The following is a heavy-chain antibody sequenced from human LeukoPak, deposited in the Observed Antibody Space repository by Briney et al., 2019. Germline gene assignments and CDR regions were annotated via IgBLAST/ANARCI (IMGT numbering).Heavy chain of an antibody. Sequence: GGSLRLSFAASGFTVSSNYMSWVRQAPGKGLEWVSVIYSGGSTYYADSVKGRFTISRDNSKDTLYLQMNSLRAEDTAVYYYARVSPPGYSYGSYFDYWGQGTLVTVSS. V-gene: IGHV3-53*01. D-gene: IGHD5-18*01. J-gene: IGHJ4*02. CDR3: ARVSPPGYSYGSYFDY. CDR2: IYSGGST. CDR1: GFTVSSNY.